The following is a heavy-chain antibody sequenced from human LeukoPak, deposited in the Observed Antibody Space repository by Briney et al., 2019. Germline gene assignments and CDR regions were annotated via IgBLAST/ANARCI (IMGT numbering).Heavy chain of an antibody. V-gene: IGHV3-53*01. J-gene: IGHJ5*02. D-gene: IGHD3-22*01. CDR1: GFTVSSNY. Sequence: GGSLRLSCAASGFTVSSNYMSWFRQAPGKGLEWVSVIYSGGSTYYADSVKGRFTISRDNSKNTLYLQMNSLRAEDTAVYYCAKDQAHHHSSGSLYDPWGRGSLVTVSS. CDR3: AKDQAHHHSSGSLYDP. CDR2: IYSGGST.